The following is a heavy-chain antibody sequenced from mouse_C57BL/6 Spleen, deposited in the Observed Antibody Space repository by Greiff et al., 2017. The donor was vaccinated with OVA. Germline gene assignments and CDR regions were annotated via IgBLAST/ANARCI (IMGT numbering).Heavy chain of an antibody. V-gene: IGHV5-4*03. D-gene: IGHD2-4*01. CDR2: ISDGGSYT. CDR3: ARNEDYDGYAMDY. CDR1: GFTFSSYA. J-gene: IGHJ4*01. Sequence: EVKLVESGGGLVKPGGSLKLSCAASGFTFSSYAMSWVRQTPEKRLEWVATISDGGSYTYYPDNVKGRFTISRDNAKNNLYLQMSHLKSEDTAMYYCARNEDYDGYAMDYWGQGTSVTVSS.